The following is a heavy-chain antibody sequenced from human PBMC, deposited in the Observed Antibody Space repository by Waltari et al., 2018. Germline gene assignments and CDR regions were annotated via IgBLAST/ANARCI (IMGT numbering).Heavy chain of an antibody. Sequence: EVQLVESGGGLVQPGGSLRLSCAASGFSVGSYFMRWVRQVPGRRLEWLSIIYSGGNSYYADSVKGRFTISIDNSNNTLYLQLNSLRVDDSATYFCAREMGDRTGWYSAFDVWGRGTTVTVSS. D-gene: IGHD6-19*01. CDR3: AREMGDRTGWYSAFDV. V-gene: IGHV3-53*01. CDR1: GFSVGSYF. CDR2: IYSGGNS. J-gene: IGHJ3*01.